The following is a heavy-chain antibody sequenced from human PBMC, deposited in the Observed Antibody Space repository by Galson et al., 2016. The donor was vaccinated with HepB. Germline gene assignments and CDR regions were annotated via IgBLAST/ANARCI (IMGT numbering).Heavy chain of an antibody. CDR3: ARADYSFYYGMDV. Sequence: SVKVSCKASGYTFTGYYMHWVRQAPGQGLEWMGWINPTSGGTNYAQKFQGRVTLTRDTSISTAHMELSRLKSDDTAVYYCARADYSFYYGMDVWGQGTTVTVPS. CDR2: INPTSGGT. CDR1: GYTFTGYY. V-gene: IGHV1-2*02. J-gene: IGHJ6*02. D-gene: IGHD3-10*01.